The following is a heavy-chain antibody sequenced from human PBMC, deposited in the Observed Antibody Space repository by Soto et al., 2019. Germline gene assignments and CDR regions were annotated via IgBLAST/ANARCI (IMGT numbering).Heavy chain of an antibody. CDR2: INDNSGRT. Sequence: EVQLLESGGGLVQPGGSLRLSCAASGFTFSSCAMAWVRQAPGKGLEWVSSINDNSGRTYYADSVKGRFSISRDNSKNTLYLQVNSLRTEDTALYYCAKDIGSDFGDQLDSWGQGTLVTVSS. J-gene: IGHJ4*02. D-gene: IGHD4-17*01. CDR1: GFTFSSCA. V-gene: IGHV3-23*01. CDR3: AKDIGSDFGDQLDS.